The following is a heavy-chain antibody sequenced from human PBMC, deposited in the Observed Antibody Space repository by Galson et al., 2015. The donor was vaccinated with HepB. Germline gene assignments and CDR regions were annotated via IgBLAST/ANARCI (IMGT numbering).Heavy chain of an antibody. J-gene: IGHJ4*02. Sequence: SLRLSCAASGFTFSSYGMHWVRQAPGKGLEWVAVISYDGSNKYYADSVKGRFTISRDNSKNTLYLQMNSLRAEDTAVYYCAKDFRSWRYSSGYDYWGQGTLVTVSS. CDR2: ISYDGSNK. V-gene: IGHV3-30*18. CDR3: AKDFRSWRYSSGYDY. D-gene: IGHD6-19*01. CDR1: GFTFSSYG.